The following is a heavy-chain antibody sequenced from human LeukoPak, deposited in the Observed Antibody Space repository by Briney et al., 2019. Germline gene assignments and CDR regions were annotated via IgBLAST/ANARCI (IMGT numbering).Heavy chain of an antibody. D-gene: IGHD2-21*02. CDR2: INQDGSEK. V-gene: IGHV3-7*01. CDR3: ARTARLLES. J-gene: IGHJ4*02. CDR1: GFTFSSYW. Sequence: AGGSLRLSCAASGFTFSSYWTTWVRQAPGMGPECVANINQDGSEKNYVDSVRGRFTISRDNARNSLYLQLNSLRAEDTAVYYCARTARLLESWGQGTLVTVSS.